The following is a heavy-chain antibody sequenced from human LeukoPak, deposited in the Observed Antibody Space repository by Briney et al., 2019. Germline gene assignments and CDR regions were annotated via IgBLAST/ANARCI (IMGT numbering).Heavy chain of an antibody. CDR2: INWNGGST. D-gene: IGHD3/OR15-3a*01. CDR3: AREFLDSQGTYYYMDV. CDR1: GFTFDDYG. Sequence: RPGGSLRLSCAASGFTFDDYGMSWVRQAPGKGLEWVSGINWNGGSTGYADSVKGRFTISRDNAKNSLYLQMNSLRAEDTAVYYCAREFLDSQGTYYYMDVWGKGTTVTVSS. J-gene: IGHJ6*03. V-gene: IGHV3-20*04.